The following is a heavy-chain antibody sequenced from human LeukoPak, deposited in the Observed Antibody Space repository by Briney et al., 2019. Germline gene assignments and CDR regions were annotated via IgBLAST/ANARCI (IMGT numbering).Heavy chain of an antibody. CDR2: ISWNSGSI. V-gene: IGHV3-9*01. CDR1: GFTFDDYA. Sequence: PGGSLRLSCAASGFTFDDYAMHWVRQAPGKGLEWVSGISWNSGSIGYADSVKGRFTISRDNAKNSLYLQMNSLRAEDTALYYCAKDGVAVAGALAEYFQHWGQGTLVTVSS. D-gene: IGHD6-19*01. CDR3: AKDGVAVAGALAEYFQH. J-gene: IGHJ1*01.